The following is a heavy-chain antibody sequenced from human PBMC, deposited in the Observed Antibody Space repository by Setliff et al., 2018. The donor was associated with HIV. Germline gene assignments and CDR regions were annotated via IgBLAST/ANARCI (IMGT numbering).Heavy chain of an antibody. D-gene: IGHD2-2*01. CDR2: IYYSGNP. V-gene: IGHV4-31*03. J-gene: IGHJ4*02. Sequence: SETLSLTCTVSGGSISSGYYYWSWIRQHPGKGLEWIGYIYYSGNPFYNPSLRSRVTISLDTSKNQFSLKLSSVTAADTAVYYCARGFDYAQRPPLYYFDYWGQGPWSPSPQ. CDR3: ARGFDYAQRPPLYYFDY. CDR1: GGSISSGYYY.